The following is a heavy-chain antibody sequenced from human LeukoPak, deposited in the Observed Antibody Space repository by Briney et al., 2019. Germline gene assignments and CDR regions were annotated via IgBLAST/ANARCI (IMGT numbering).Heavy chain of an antibody. Sequence: PSETLSLTCTVSGGSISTYYWSWIRQPPGKGLEWIGYVYYSGRTRYNPSLESRLAMSIDTSKNQFSLNLTSVTAADTAMYYCARDYNNYIVDHWGQGAWSPSPQ. CDR2: VYYSGRT. V-gene: IGHV4-59*01. J-gene: IGHJ4*02. D-gene: IGHD3-10*01. CDR1: GGSISTYY. CDR3: ARDYNNYIVDH.